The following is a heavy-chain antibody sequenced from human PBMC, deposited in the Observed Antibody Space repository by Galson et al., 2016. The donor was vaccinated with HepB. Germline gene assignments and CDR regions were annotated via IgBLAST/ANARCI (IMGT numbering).Heavy chain of an antibody. CDR2: IYYSGNT. Sequence: SETLSLTCTVSGGSVRSATYYWSWIRQPPGKGLEWIGYIYYSGNTNYNPSLKSRVTISLDTSKNQFSLKLCSVTAADTALYFCARERTFISPWGQGTLVTVSS. V-gene: IGHV4-61*01. CDR3: ARERTFISP. J-gene: IGHJ5*02. CDR1: GGSVRSATYY. D-gene: IGHD3-10*01.